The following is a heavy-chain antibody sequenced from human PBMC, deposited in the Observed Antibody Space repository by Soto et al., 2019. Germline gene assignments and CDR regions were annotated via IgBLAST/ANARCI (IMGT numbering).Heavy chain of an antibody. D-gene: IGHD3-22*01. CDR1: GFTFSSYA. Sequence: PAGSLRLSCAASGFTFSSYAMSWVRQAPGKGLEWVSGISGSGDSTYYADSVKGRFTISRDNSKNTLYLQMNSLRAEDTAVYYCARYYYDSSGYYPLWGQGTLVTVSS. CDR3: ARYYYDSSGYYPL. CDR2: ISGSGDST. V-gene: IGHV3-23*01. J-gene: IGHJ4*02.